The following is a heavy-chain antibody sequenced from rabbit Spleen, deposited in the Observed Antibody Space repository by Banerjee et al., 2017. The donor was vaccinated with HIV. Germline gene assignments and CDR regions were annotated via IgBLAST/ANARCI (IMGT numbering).Heavy chain of an antibody. CDR3: ARDGAGGSYFAL. J-gene: IGHJ3*01. CDR2: IDTGSSGFT. Sequence: VESGGDLVKPGASLTLTCTASGVSFSSSSYMCWVRQAPGKGLEWIACIDTGSSGFTYFATWAKGRFTISKTSSTTVTLQMTSLTAADTATYFCARDGAGGSYFALWGQGTLVTVS. CDR1: GVSFSSSSY. D-gene: IGHD8-1*01. V-gene: IGHV1S40*01.